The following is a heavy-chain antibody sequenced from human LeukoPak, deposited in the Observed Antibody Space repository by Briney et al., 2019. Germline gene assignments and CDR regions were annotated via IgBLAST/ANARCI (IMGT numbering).Heavy chain of an antibody. V-gene: IGHV3-21*01. CDR1: GFAFNTYT. D-gene: IGHD2-15*01. Sequence: GGSLRLSCVGSGFAFNTYTITWVRQAPGKGLEWVSSITSTSAYRQYADSVRGRFTISRDNTKNSLYLQMNSLGAEDTAVYHCARVTAGAATLNYYYYSMDVWGKGTTVTVSS. CDR3: ARVTAGAATLNYYYYSMDV. J-gene: IGHJ6*03. CDR2: ITSTSAYR.